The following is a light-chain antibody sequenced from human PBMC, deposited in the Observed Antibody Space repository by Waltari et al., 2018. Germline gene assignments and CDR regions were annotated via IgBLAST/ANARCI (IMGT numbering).Light chain of an antibody. CDR1: QSVNSN. CDR2: GAS. J-gene: IGKJ1*01. CDR3: QQYNNWPRT. V-gene: IGKV3-15*01. Sequence: EIVMTQSPATLSVSPGERATLSCRASQSVNSNLAWYQQKPGQAPRLPIYGASTRATGFPARFSGSGSGTEFTLTISSLQSEDFAVYYCQQYNNWPRTFGQGTKVEIK.